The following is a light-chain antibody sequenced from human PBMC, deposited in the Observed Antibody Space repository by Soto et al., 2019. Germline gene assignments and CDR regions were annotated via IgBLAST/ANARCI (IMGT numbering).Light chain of an antibody. CDR3: QHYDNLPPFT. CDR2: GAS. Sequence: DIQMTQSPSSLSASVGARVSITCQASQDIRNYLSWFQQKPGRAPKLLIYGASNLETGVPSRFRGSGYGTDFTFTISSLQPEDIATYYCQHYDNLPPFTFGPGTQVDIK. V-gene: IGKV1-33*01. J-gene: IGKJ3*01. CDR1: QDIRNY.